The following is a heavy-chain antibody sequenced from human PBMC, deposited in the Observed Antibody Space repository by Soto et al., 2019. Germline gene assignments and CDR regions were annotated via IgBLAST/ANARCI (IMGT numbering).Heavy chain of an antibody. J-gene: IGHJ6*02. CDR3: ARNQRGQQLLNYYYGMDV. D-gene: IGHD6-13*01. CDR2: ISGYNGNT. V-gene: IGHV1-18*01. CDR1: GYTFTNYG. Sequence: QVQLVQSGAEVKKPGASVKVSCKASGYTFTNYGLSWVRQAPGQGLEWMGWISGYNGNTNYAQKLQGRVTMTTDTSTSTAYMELRSLRSDDTAVYYCARNQRGQQLLNYYYGMDVWGQGTTVTVSS.